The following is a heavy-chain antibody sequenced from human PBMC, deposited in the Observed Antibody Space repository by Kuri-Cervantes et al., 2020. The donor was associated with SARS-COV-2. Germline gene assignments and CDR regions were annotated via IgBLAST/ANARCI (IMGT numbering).Heavy chain of an antibody. CDR2: ISSSSTFV. CDR3: ARGEGAYDPFDY. D-gene: IGHD3-16*01. J-gene: IGHJ4*02. V-gene: IGHV3-21*06. Sequence: GGSLRLSCEASGFTFSSYEMNWVRQAPGKGLEWVSSISSSSTFVYYADSVKGRFTISRDNSQNLVYLQMNRLRAEDTAVYYCARGEGAYDPFDYWGQGTPVTVSS. CDR1: GFTFSSYE.